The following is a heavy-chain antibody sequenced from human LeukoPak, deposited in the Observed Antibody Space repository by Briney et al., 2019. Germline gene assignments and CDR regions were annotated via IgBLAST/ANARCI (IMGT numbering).Heavy chain of an antibody. J-gene: IGHJ4*02. Sequence: GGSLRLSCAASGFTFSSYEMNWVRQAPGKGLEWVSYISCSGSTIYYADSVKGRFTISRDNAKNSLYLQMNSLRAEDTAVYYCARDLGVGGYSYGYDYWGQGTLVTVSS. CDR1: GFTFSSYE. D-gene: IGHD5-18*01. V-gene: IGHV3-48*03. CDR2: ISCSGSTI. CDR3: ARDLGVGGYSYGYDY.